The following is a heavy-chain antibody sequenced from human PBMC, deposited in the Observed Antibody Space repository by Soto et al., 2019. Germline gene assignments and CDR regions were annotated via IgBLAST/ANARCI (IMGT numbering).Heavy chain of an antibody. CDR3: ARGDPYYYMDV. V-gene: IGHV3-7*01. CDR2: IKQDGSEK. CDR1: GFTFSSYW. J-gene: IGHJ6*03. Sequence: GGSLRLSCAASGFTFSSYWMSWVRQAPGKGLERVANIKQDGSEKYYVDSVKGRFTISRDNAKNSLYLQMNSLRAEDTAVYYCARGDPYYYMDVWGKGTTVTVSS.